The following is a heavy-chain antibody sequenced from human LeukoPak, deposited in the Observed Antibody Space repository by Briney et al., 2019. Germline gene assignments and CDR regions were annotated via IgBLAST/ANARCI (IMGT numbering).Heavy chain of an antibody. D-gene: IGHD3-22*01. CDR2: IKQDGSEK. CDR1: GFTFSSYW. J-gene: IGHJ3*02. CDR3: AKALGEYYYDSSGYNDAFDI. V-gene: IGHV3-7*03. Sequence: GGSLRFSCAASGFTFSSYWMSWVRQAPGKGLEWVANIKQDGSEKYYVDSVKGRFTISRDNAKNSLYLQMNSLRAEDTALYYCAKALGEYYYDSSGYNDAFDIWGQGTMVTVSS.